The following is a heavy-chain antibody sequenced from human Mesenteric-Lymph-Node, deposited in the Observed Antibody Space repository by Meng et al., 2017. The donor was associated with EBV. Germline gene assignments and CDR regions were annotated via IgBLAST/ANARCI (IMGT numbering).Heavy chain of an antibody. CDR1: GESFSRYE. D-gene: IGHD6-13*01. Sequence: QVELVQSGSELREPGASVKVSCKASGESFSRYEISWLRQAPGQGLEWMGWINTITGIPAYAQGLAGRFVFSLDTSVTTAYLHISSLAADDTAVYFCARRPDSSGWSYRHWGQGTLVTVSS. CDR2: INTITGIP. J-gene: IGHJ1*01. CDR3: ARRPDSSGWSYRH. V-gene: IGHV7-4-1*02.